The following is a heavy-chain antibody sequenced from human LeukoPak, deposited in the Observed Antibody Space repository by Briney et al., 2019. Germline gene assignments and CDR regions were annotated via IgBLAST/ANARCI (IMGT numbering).Heavy chain of an antibody. J-gene: IGHJ6*02. CDR3: ARGGVATLAYYAMDV. Sequence: GGSLRLSCAASGFTFSTYAMTWVRQAPGKGLEWVSGINSNGDEIYYADSVRGRFTISRDNSNNALYLQMDSLRAEDTAVYYCARGGVATLAYYAMDVWGQGTTVTVSS. V-gene: IGHV3-23*01. CDR2: INSNGDEI. CDR1: GFTFSTYA. D-gene: IGHD5-12*01.